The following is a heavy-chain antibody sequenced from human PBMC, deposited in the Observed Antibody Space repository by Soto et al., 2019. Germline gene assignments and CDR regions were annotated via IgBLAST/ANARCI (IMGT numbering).Heavy chain of an antibody. CDR3: ARLRDYGPGMDV. CDR1: GGTFSSYA. V-gene: IGHV1-69*06. D-gene: IGHD4-17*01. Sequence: QVQLVQSGAEVKKPGSSVKVSCKASGGTFSSYAISWVRQAPGHGLELMGGIIPIFGTANYAQKFQGRVTITADKSTSKAYMELSSMRSKDTAVYYCARLRDYGPGMDVWGQGTTVTVSS. J-gene: IGHJ6*02. CDR2: IIPIFGTA.